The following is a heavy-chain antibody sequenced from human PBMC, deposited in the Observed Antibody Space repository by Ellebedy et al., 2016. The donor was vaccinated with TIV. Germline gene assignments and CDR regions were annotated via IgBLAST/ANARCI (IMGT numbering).Heavy chain of an antibody. D-gene: IGHD2-15*01. J-gene: IGHJ4*02. CDR2: INEDGIRT. Sequence: GESLKISCAASGFTFSIYWLKSVRQPPGTGLECVANINEDGIRTSYVDSVMGRFTISRDNAKNSLYRQMNSLRAEDTSVYYCATGARSEGGYWGQGTLVTVSS. CDR1: GFTFSIYW. V-gene: IGHV3-7*01. CDR3: ATGARSEGGY.